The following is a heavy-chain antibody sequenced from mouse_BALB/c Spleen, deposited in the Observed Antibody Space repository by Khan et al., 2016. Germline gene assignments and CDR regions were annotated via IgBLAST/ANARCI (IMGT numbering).Heavy chain of an antibody. CDR1: GYSITSDYA. CDR2: ISYSGST. CDR3: ARGRYYGSRGYFDV. J-gene: IGHJ1*01. V-gene: IGHV3-2*02. Sequence: EVQLQESGPGLVKPSQSLSLTCTVTGYSITSDYAWNWIRQFPGNKLEWMGYISYSGSTSYNPSLKSRISITRDTSKNQFFLHLNSVTTEDTATYYCARGRYYGSRGYFDVWGAGTTVTVSS. D-gene: IGHD1-1*01.